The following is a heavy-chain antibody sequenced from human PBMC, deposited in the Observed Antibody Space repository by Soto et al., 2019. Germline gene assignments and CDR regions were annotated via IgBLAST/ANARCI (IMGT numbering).Heavy chain of an antibody. CDR3: ARDHILRFLEWSHPAYYGMDV. Sequence: GGSLRLSCAASGFTFSSYAMHWVRQAPGKGLEWVAVISYDGSNKYYADSVKGRFTISRDNSKNTLYLQMNSLRAEDTAVYYCARDHILRFLEWSHPAYYGMDVWGQGTTVTVSS. D-gene: IGHD3-3*01. V-gene: IGHV3-30-3*01. CDR2: ISYDGSNK. J-gene: IGHJ6*02. CDR1: GFTFSSYA.